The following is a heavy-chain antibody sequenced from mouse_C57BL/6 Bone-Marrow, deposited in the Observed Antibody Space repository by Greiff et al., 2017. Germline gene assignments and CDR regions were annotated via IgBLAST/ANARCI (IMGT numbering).Heavy chain of an antibody. J-gene: IGHJ1*03. V-gene: IGHV2-2*01. Sequence: QVQLQQSGPGLVQPSQSLSITCTVSGFSLTSYGVHWVRQSPGKGLEWLGVIWSGGSTDYNAAFISRLSISKDNSKSQVFFKMNSLQADDTAIYYCASDYYGSSSYWYFDVWGTGTTGTVSS. D-gene: IGHD1-1*01. CDR3: ASDYYGSSSYWYFDV. CDR1: GFSLTSYG. CDR2: IWSGGST.